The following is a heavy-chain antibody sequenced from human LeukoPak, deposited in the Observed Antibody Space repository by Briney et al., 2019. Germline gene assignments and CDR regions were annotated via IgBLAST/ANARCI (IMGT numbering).Heavy chain of an antibody. J-gene: IGHJ5*02. Sequence: PGGALRLSCAAFGFTSTSYLLHWLRQAPGKGLEGVAVLKYDGRNYLYAESVRGRFNISRDNGQKTLYLQMNSLRAEDTAVYYCARDSSVRSTCHDILPWIEPWGQGTLVSVSS. V-gene: IGHV3-33*01. CDR3: ARDSSVRSTCHDILPWIEP. D-gene: IGHD3-9*01. CDR2: LKYDGRNY. CDR1: GFTSTSYL.